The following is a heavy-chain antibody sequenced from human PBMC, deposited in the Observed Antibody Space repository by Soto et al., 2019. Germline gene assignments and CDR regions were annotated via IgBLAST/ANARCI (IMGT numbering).Heavy chain of an antibody. D-gene: IGHD2-2*01. CDR1: GFTFSSYA. Sequence: GGSLRLSCAASGFTFSSYAMHWVHQAPGKGLEWVALISHDGSNKYYADSVKGRFTISRDNPKNTLYLQMNSLRTEDTSVYYCGRCSSTSCHLGADYWGQGTLVTVSS. V-gene: IGHV3-30-3*01. CDR2: ISHDGSNK. CDR3: GRCSSTSCHLGADY. J-gene: IGHJ4*02.